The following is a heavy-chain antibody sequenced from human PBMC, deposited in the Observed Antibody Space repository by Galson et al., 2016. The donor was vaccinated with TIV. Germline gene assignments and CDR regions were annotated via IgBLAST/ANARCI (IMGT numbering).Heavy chain of an antibody. V-gene: IGHV1-69*04. CDR2: TNPVVGLI. D-gene: IGHD4-17*01. CDR3: SSASHLVPTVHHY. J-gene: IGHJ4*02. CDR1: GGTFNTYD. Sequence: SVKVSCKASGGTFNTYDISWLRQAPGQGLEWMGRTNPVVGLIKYAEKFQGRLTITAAYMELSSLRSDDTAVYFCSSASHLVPTVHHYWGQGTLVTVSS.